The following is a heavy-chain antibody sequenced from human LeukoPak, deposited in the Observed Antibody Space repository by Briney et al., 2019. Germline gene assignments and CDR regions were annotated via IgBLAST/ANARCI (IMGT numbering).Heavy chain of an antibody. D-gene: IGHD3-10*01. CDR1: GFAFSSYG. Sequence: GGSLRLSCAASGFAFSSYGMHWVRQAPGKGLEWVAVIWYDGSNKYYADSVKGRFTISRDNTKYTLYLQMNSLRAEDTAVYYCARGSYYYGSGGVDYWGQGTLVTVSS. CDR3: ARGSYYYGSGGVDY. CDR2: IWYDGSNK. V-gene: IGHV3-33*01. J-gene: IGHJ4*02.